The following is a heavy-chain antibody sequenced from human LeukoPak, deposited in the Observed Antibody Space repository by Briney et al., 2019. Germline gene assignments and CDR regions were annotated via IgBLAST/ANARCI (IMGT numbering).Heavy chain of an antibody. D-gene: IGHD3-10*01. CDR3: ARDDYGSGRP. Sequence: GASVKVSCKASGGTFSRYTISWVRQAPGQGLEWMGRIIPILGIANYAQKFKGRVTITADKSTSTAYTELSSLRSEDTAVYYCARDDYGSGRPWGQGTLVTVSS. V-gene: IGHV1-69*04. CDR1: GGTFSRYT. J-gene: IGHJ5*02. CDR2: IIPILGIA.